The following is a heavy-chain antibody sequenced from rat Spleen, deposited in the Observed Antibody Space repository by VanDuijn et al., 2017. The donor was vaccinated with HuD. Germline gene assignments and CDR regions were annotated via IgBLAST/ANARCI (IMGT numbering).Heavy chain of an antibody. CDR1: GFTFNNYW. CDR2: ITNTGGST. Sequence: EVQLVESGGGLVQPGRSLKLSCVASGFTFNNYWMTWNRQAPGKGLEWIASITNTGGSTYYPDSVKGRFTISRDDAKSTLYLQMDSLRSEDTATYYCARTEIQLDYFDYWGQGVMVTVSS. J-gene: IGHJ2*01. V-gene: IGHV5-31*01. D-gene: IGHD1-5*01. CDR3: ARTEIQLDYFDY.